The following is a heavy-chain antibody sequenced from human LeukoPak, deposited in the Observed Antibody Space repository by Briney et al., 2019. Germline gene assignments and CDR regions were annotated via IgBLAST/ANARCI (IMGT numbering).Heavy chain of an antibody. V-gene: IGHV3-7*01. CDR2: VNPDMSEK. CDR3: AKDSSDYYFDY. D-gene: IGHD3-22*01. Sequence: PGGSLRLSCAASGFTFNRHWMTWVRQAPGKGLEWIANVNPDMSEKNYVESVKGRFTISRDNSKNTLYVQMNSLRADDTAVYYCAKDSSDYYFDYWGQGTLVTVSS. J-gene: IGHJ4*02. CDR1: GFTFNRHW.